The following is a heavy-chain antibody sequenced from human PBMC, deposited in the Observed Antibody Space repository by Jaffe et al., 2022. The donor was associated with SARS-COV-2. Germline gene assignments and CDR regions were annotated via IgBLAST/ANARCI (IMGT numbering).Heavy chain of an antibody. D-gene: IGHD3-22*01. J-gene: IGHJ5*02. Sequence: QVQLVESGGGVVQPGRSLRLSCAASGFTFSSYGMHWVRQAPGKGLEWVAVISYDGSNKYYADSVKGRFTISRDNSKNTLYLQMNSLRAEDTAVYYCAKRGERYDSSGQADWFDPWGQGTLVTVSS. CDR3: AKRGERYDSSGQADWFDP. V-gene: IGHV3-30*18. CDR1: GFTFSSYG. CDR2: ISYDGSNK.